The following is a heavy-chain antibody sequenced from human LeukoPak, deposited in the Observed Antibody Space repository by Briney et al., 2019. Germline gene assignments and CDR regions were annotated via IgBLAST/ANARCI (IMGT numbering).Heavy chain of an antibody. Sequence: GGSLRLSCAAPGFTFSRSWMSWVRQAPGKGLEWVANIKKDGSEEYYVDSVKGRFTISRDNAKNSLYLQMNSLRGEDTAVYYCTGSSGYWGQGTLVIVSS. CDR3: TGSSGY. V-gene: IGHV3-7*01. CDR1: GFTFSRSW. CDR2: IKKDGSEE. J-gene: IGHJ4*02. D-gene: IGHD3-10*01.